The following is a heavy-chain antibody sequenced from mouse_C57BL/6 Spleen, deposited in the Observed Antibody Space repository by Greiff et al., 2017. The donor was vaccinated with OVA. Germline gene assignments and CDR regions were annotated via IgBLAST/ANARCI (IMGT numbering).Heavy chain of an antibody. CDR2: IWTGGGT. CDR3: ARKGNWDPYAMDY. D-gene: IGHD4-1*01. V-gene: IGHV2-9-1*01. J-gene: IGHJ4*01. Sequence: VQVVESGPGLVAPSQSLSITCTVSGFSLTSYAISWVRQPPGKGLEWLDVIWTGGGTNYNPTLNSRLSISKDNSKSQVFLKMNSLQTDDTARYYYARKGNWDPYAMDYRGQGTSVTVS. CDR1: GFSLTSYA.